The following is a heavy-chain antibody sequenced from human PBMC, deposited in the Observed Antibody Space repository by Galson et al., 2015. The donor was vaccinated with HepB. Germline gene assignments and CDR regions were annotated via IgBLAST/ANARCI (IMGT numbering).Heavy chain of an antibody. Sequence: SLRLSCAASGFTFSRYWMNWARQAPGKGLEWVANIEEDGSEKYYVDSVKGRFTISRDNAKNTLYLQMNSLRAEDTAVYYCARGYASGSYYFDYWGQGTLVTVSS. CDR1: GFTFSRYW. CDR2: IEEDGSEK. D-gene: IGHD3-10*01. V-gene: IGHV3-7*03. CDR3: ARGYASGSYYFDY. J-gene: IGHJ4*02.